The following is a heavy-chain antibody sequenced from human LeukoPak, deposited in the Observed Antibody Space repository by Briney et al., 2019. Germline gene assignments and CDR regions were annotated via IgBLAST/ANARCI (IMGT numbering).Heavy chain of an antibody. Sequence: GESLKISCKGSGYTFINYWIGWVRQMPGKGLDWMGIIYPGDSDTRYSPSFQGQVTISADKSVNTAYLQWSSLKASDTAMYYCARHSGSYAVGYWGQGTLVTVSS. CDR3: ARHSGSYAVGY. D-gene: IGHD1-26*01. CDR1: GYTFINYW. CDR2: IYPGDSDT. V-gene: IGHV5-51*01. J-gene: IGHJ4*02.